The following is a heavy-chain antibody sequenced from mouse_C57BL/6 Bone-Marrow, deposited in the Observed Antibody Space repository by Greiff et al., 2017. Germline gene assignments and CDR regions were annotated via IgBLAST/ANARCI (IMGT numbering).Heavy chain of an antibody. V-gene: IGHV1-50*01. CDR3: AREGASYYSNLAY. CDR1: GYTFTSYW. CDR2: IDPSDSYT. Sequence: QVQLQQPGAELVKPGASVKLSCKASGYTFTSYWMQWVKQRPGQGLEWIGEIDPSDSYTNYNQKFKGKATLTVDTSSSPAYMQLSSLTSEDSAVYYCAREGASYYSNLAYWGQGTLVTVSA. D-gene: IGHD2-5*01. J-gene: IGHJ3*01.